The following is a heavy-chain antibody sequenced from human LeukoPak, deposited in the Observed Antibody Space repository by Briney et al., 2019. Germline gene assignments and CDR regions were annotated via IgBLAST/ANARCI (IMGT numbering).Heavy chain of an antibody. V-gene: IGHV4-39*01. J-gene: IGHJ5*02. CDR2: IYYSGST. CDR3: ARRVAAAGTSWFDP. Sequence: SETLSLTCTVSGGSISSSSYYWGWIRQPPGKGLEWIGSIYYSGSTYYNPSLKSRVTISVDTSKNQFSLKLSSVTAADTAVYYCARRVAAAGTSWFDPWGQGTLVTVSS. D-gene: IGHD6-13*01. CDR1: GGSISSSSYY.